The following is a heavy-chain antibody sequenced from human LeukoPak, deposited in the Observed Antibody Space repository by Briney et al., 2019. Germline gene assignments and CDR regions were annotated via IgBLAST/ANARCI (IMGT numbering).Heavy chain of an antibody. CDR2: INPNNGGT. V-gene: IGHV1-2*02. CDR3: ARGSASDFWSGYYPPYYYYMDV. J-gene: IGHJ6*03. D-gene: IGHD3-3*01. CDR1: GYTFTGYY. Sequence: VASVKVSCKASGYTFTGYYMHWVRQAPGQGLEWMGWINPNNGGTNYAQKFQGRVTMTRDTSISTAYMELSRLRSDDTAVYYCARGSASDFWSGYYPPYYYYMDVWGKGTTVTVSS.